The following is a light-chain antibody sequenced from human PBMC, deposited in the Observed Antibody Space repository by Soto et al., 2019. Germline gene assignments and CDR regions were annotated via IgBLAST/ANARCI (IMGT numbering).Light chain of an antibody. J-gene: IGKJ5*01. CDR3: QLRTT. V-gene: IGKV3-11*01. CDR1: QSLIKS. Sequence: LSFSEEKKATLSCRASQSLIKSLAWYQQKPGQAPRLLIYDASDRAAGIPARFSGSETRTDFTLTIISLRPDDFAVYYCQLRTTFGPGTRLEIK. CDR2: DAS.